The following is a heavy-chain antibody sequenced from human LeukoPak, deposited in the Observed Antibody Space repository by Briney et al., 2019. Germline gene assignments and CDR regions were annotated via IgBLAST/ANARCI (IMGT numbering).Heavy chain of an antibody. D-gene: IGHD5-12*01. CDR1: GGSISSYH. Sequence: SETLSLTCTVSGGSISSYHWSWIRQPPGKGLEWIGFFYYSGSTNYNPSLKSRVTISVDTSKNQFSLKLSSVTAADTAVYYCARSPTRYSGYKFDYWGQGTLVTVSS. CDR2: FYYSGST. CDR3: ARSPTRYSGYKFDY. J-gene: IGHJ4*02. V-gene: IGHV4-59*01.